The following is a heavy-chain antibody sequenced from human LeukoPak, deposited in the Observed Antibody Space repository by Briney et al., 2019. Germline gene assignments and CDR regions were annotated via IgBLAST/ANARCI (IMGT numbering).Heavy chain of an antibody. Sequence: PSETLSLTCAVYGGSFSGYYWSWIRQPPGKGLEWIGEINHSGSTNYNPSLQSRVTISVDTSKNQFSLKLSSVTAADTAVYYCASLAYDSSGYYKYYFDYWGQGTLVTVSS. J-gene: IGHJ4*02. CDR2: INHSGST. D-gene: IGHD3-22*01. CDR3: ASLAYDSSGYYKYYFDY. V-gene: IGHV4-34*01. CDR1: GGSFSGYY.